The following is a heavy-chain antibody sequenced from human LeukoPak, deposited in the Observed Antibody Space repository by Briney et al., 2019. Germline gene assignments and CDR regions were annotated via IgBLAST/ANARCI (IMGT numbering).Heavy chain of an antibody. CDR2: IKQDGSEK. D-gene: IGHD6-6*01. V-gene: IGHV3-7*03. CDR3: AREGAARHQSLDY. CDR1: GFTFSSYW. J-gene: IGHJ4*02. Sequence: GGSLRLSCAASGFTFSSYWMSWVRQAPGKGLEWVANIKQDGSEKYYVDSVKGRFTISRDNAKNSLYLQMNSLRAEDTAVYYCAREGAARHQSLDYWGQGTLVTVSS.